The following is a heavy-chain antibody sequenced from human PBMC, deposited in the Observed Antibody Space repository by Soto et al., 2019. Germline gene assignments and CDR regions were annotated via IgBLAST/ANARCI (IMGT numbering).Heavy chain of an antibody. CDR3: AKDRGSGWYDYSYYGMDV. Sequence: EVQLLESGGGLVQPGGSLRLSCAASGFTFSNYAMSWVRQAPGKGLEWVSTMSGSGGSTYYADSVKGRFTISRDNSKNTLYLQMNSLRADDTAVYYCAKDRGSGWYDYSYYGMDVWGQGTTVTVSS. D-gene: IGHD6-19*01. V-gene: IGHV3-23*01. CDR2: MSGSGGST. CDR1: GFTFSNYA. J-gene: IGHJ6*02.